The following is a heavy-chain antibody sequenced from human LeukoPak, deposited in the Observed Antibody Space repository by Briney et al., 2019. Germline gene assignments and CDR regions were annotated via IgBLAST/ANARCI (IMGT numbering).Heavy chain of an antibody. CDR1: GGSISSYY. CDR3: ARVKDPGGYYYYYYMDV. V-gene: IGHV4-59*12. D-gene: IGHD3-16*01. Sequence: SETLSLTCTVSGGSISSYYWSWIRQSPGKGLDWIGYIYYSGSTNYNPSLKSRVTISVDTSKNQFSLKVTSVTAADTAVYYCARVKDPGGYYYYYYMDVWGKGTTVTVSS. CDR2: IYYSGST. J-gene: IGHJ6*03.